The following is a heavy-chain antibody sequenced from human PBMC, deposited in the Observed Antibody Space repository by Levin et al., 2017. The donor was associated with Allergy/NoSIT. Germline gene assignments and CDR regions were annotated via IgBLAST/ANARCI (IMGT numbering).Heavy chain of an antibody. Sequence: GESLKISCADSGFTFSSYWMSWVRQAPGKGLEWVANIKQDGSEKYYVDSVKGRFTISRDNAKNSLYLQMNSLRAEDTAVYYCARAGGGVFDYWGQGTLVTVSS. CDR1: GFTFSSYW. CDR3: ARAGGGVFDY. V-gene: IGHV3-7*01. CDR2: IKQDGSEK. J-gene: IGHJ4*02. D-gene: IGHD2-8*02.